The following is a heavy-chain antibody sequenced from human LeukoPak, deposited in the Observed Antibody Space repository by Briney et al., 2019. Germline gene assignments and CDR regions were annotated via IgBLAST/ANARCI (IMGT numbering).Heavy chain of an antibody. Sequence: PSETLSLTCAVSGGSISSGGYSWSWIRQPPGKGLEWIGYIYHSGTTYYNPSLKSRVTISVDRSKNQFSPNLSSVTAADTAVYYCARGIAARDYWGQGTLVTVSS. D-gene: IGHD6-6*01. CDR1: GGSISSGGYS. CDR3: ARGIAARDY. CDR2: IYHSGTT. J-gene: IGHJ4*02. V-gene: IGHV4-30-2*01.